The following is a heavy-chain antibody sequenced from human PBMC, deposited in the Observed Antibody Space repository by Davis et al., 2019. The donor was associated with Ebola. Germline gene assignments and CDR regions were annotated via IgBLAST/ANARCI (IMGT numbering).Heavy chain of an antibody. J-gene: IGHJ4*02. V-gene: IGHV3-74*01. CDR2: ISPDGGRT. CDR1: GFTLRSYW. CDR3: SRDFDRVRE. D-gene: IGHD3-22*01. Sequence: PGGSLRLSCAASGFTLRSYWIHWVRQAPGKGLVWVSRISPDGGRTGYADSVKGRFTISRDNAKTTLYLQMNSLKAEDTAVYYCSRDFDRVREWGQGTMVTVSS.